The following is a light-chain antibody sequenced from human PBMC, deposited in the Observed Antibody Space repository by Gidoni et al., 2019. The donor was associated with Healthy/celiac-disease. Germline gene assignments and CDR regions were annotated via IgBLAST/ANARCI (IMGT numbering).Light chain of an antibody. J-gene: IGKJ2*01. CDR3: QQYNNWPRRT. CDR1: QRVSSN. CDR2: GAS. V-gene: IGKV3-15*01. Sequence: EIVMTQSPATLSVSPGERATLSCRASQRVSSNLAWYQQKPGQAPRLLIYGASTRATGIPARFSGSGSGTEFTLTISSLQSEDFAVYYCQQYNNWPRRTFGQXTKLEIK.